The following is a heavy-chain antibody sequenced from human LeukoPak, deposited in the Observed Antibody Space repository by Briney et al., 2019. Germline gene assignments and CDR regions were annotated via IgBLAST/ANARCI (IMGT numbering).Heavy chain of an antibody. CDR1: GGSISSSNHY. V-gene: IGHV4-39*01. CDR3: ARLGDAYNLLLDY. J-gene: IGHJ4*02. D-gene: IGHD5-24*01. Sequence: SETLSLTCTVSGGSISSSNHYWAWIRQPPGKGLEWIGSIYYSGSTYYNPSLRSRLTMSVDTPKNQFSLRLTSVTAADTAVYYCARLGDAYNLLLDYWGQGTLVTASS. CDR2: IYYSGST.